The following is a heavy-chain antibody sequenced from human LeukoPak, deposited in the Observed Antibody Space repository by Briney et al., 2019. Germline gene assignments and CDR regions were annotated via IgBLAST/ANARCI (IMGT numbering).Heavy chain of an antibody. CDR1: GFTFSSYS. Sequence: GGSLRLSCAASGFTFSSYSMNWVRQAPGKGLEWVSYISSRSSTIYYADSVKGRFTISRDNAKNSLYLQMNSLRAEDTAVYYCAKDPYYYDSSGYFPFEFWGQGTLVSVS. J-gene: IGHJ4*02. CDR2: ISSRSSTI. CDR3: AKDPYYYDSSGYFPFEF. V-gene: IGHV3-48*01. D-gene: IGHD3-22*01.